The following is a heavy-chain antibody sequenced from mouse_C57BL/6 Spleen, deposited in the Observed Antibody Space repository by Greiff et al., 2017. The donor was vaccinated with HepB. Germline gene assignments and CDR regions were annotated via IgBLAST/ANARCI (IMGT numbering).Heavy chain of an antibody. CDR2: IDPENGDT. Sequence: VQLQQSGAELVRPGASVKLSCTASGFNIKDDYMHWVKQRPEQGLEWIGWIDPENGDTEYASKFQGKATITADTSSNTAYLQLSSLTSEDTAVYYCTTRDYYGSSLGYYFDYWGQGTTLTVSS. J-gene: IGHJ2*01. CDR3: TTRDYYGSSLGYYFDY. CDR1: GFNIKDDY. D-gene: IGHD1-1*01. V-gene: IGHV14-4*01.